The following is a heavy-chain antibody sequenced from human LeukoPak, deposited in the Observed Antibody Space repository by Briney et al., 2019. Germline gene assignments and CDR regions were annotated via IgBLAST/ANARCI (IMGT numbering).Heavy chain of an antibody. CDR1: GGTFSSYA. J-gene: IGHJ6*03. V-gene: IGHV1-69*06. CDR2: IIPIFGTA. D-gene: IGHD4-23*01. Sequence: GASVKVSCKASGGTFSSYAISWVRQAPGQGLEWMGGIIPIFGTANYAQKFQGRVTITADKSTSTAYMELSSLRSEDTAVYYCATSWATVVTRIEWYYYYMDVWGKGTTVTVSS. CDR3: ATSWATVVTRIEWYYYYMDV.